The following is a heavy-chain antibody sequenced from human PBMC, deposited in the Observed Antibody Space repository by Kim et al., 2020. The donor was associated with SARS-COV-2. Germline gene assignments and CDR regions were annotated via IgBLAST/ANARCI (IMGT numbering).Heavy chain of an antibody. CDR3: ARESGGDFDY. V-gene: IGHV4-31*02. J-gene: IGHJ4*02. Sequence: GSTYYHPSLKSRVTISVDTSKNQFSLKLSSVTAADTAVYYCARESGGDFDYWGQGTLVTVSS. CDR2: GST.